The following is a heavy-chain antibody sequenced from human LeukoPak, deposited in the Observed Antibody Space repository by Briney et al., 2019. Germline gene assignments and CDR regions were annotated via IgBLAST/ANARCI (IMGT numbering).Heavy chain of an antibody. Sequence: SETLSLTCTVSGYSISSGYYWGWIRQPPGKGLEWIGSIYHSGSTYYNPSLKSRATISVDTSKNQFSLKLSSVTAADTAVYYCARSDYGDYVAYWGQGTLVTVSS. CDR2: IYHSGST. D-gene: IGHD3-16*01. CDR3: ARSDYGDYVAY. CDR1: GYSISSGYY. J-gene: IGHJ4*02. V-gene: IGHV4-38-2*02.